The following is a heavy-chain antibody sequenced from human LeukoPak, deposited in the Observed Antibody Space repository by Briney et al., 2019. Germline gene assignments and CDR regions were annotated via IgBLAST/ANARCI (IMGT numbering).Heavy chain of an antibody. CDR3: AKAGRMTTVTTAGSDFDY. D-gene: IGHD4-17*01. CDR1: GLTFRSYA. Sequence: GGSLRLSCAASGLTFRSYAMSWVRQAPGKGLEWVSAISGSGGSTYYADSVKGRFTISRDNSKNTLYLQMNSLRAEDTAVYYCAKAGRMTTVTTAGSDFDYWGQGTLVTVSS. CDR2: ISGSGGST. J-gene: IGHJ4*02. V-gene: IGHV3-23*01.